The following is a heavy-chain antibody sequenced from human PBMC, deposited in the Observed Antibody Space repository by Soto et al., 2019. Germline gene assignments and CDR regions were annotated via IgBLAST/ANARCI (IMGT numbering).Heavy chain of an antibody. V-gene: IGHV3-23*01. CDR1: GFTFSNYA. J-gene: IGHJ4*02. Sequence: EVQLLESGGGLVQPGGSLRLSCAASGFTFSNYAMTWLRQAPGKGLEWVSTIVDNGATTYYADSVRGRFTISRDNSKNTLDLQMNNLRVDDTAIYYCARGGWSSKYAWDSWGQGTLVTVSS. CDR2: IVDNGATT. D-gene: IGHD4-4*01. CDR3: ARGGWSSKYAWDS.